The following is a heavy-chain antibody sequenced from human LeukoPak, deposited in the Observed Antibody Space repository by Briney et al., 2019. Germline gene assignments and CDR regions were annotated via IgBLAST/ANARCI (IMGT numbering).Heavy chain of an antibody. J-gene: IGHJ4*02. CDR1: GFTFDDYA. V-gene: IGHV3-9*01. CDR2: ISWNSGSI. CDR3: AKDILTPLGGQWLGGYFDY. Sequence: GGSLRLSCAASGFTFDDYAMHWVRQAPGKGLEWVSGISWNSGSIGYADSVKGRFTISRDNAKNSLYLQMNSLRAEDTALYYCAKDILTPLGGQWLGGYFDYWGQGTLVTVSS. D-gene: IGHD6-19*01.